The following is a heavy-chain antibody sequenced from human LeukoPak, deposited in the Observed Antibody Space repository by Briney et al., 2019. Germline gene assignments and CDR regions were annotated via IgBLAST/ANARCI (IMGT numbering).Heavy chain of an antibody. V-gene: IGHV3-7*01. D-gene: IGHD3-16*01. J-gene: IGHJ4*02. CDR1: GFSFSSDW. CDR2: IKHDESEK. Sequence: AGGSLRLSCAASGFSFSSDWMDWVRQAPGKGLEWVANIKHDESEKNYLDSVKGRFTISRDNALNSLYLQMNGLRVEDTAVYYCTRRLDDWGQGTLVTVSS. CDR3: TRRLDD.